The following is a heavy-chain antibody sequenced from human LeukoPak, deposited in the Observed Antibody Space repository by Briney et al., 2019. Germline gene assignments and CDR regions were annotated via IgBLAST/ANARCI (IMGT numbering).Heavy chain of an antibody. CDR2: ISYDGSNK. CDR3: AREREDIVATILGLDY. D-gene: IGHD5-12*01. V-gene: IGHV3-30*04. CDR1: GFTFSSYA. Sequence: GGSLRLSCAACGFTFSSYAMHWVRQAPGKGLEWVAVISYDGSNKYYADSVKGRFTISRDNSKNTLYLQMNSLRAEDTAVYYCAREREDIVATILGLDYWGQGTLVTVSS. J-gene: IGHJ4*02.